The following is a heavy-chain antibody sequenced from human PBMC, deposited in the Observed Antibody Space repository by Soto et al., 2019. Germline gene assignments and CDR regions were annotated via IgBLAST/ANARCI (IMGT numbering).Heavy chain of an antibody. CDR1: GGSFGGYY. D-gene: IGHD2-2*01. CDR2: INHSGST. J-gene: IGHJ5*02. CDR3: ARGRIVVVPATIKNWCDP. V-gene: IGHV4-34*01. Sequence: SETLALTCAVYGGSFGGYYWSWIRQPPGKGLEWIGEINHSGSTNYNPSLKSRVTISVDTSKNQFSLKLSSVTAADTAVYYCARGRIVVVPATIKNWCDPWGQGTLITVS.